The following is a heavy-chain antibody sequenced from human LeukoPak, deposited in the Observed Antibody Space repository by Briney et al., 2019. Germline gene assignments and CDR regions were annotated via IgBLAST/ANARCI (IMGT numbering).Heavy chain of an antibody. CDR3: ARGGITIFGGIIYQDY. V-gene: IGHV3-20*04. J-gene: IGHJ4*02. Sequence: GGSLRLSCAASGFTFDDYGMSWVRQAPGKGLEWVSGINWNGRSTAYADSVKGRFTISRDNAKNSLYLQMNSLRVEDTAFYCCARGGITIFGGIIYQDYWGQGTLVTVSS. CDR2: INWNGRST. CDR1: GFTFDDYG. D-gene: IGHD3-3*01.